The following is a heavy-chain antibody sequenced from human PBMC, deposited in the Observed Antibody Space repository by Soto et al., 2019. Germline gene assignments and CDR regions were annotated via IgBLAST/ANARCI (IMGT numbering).Heavy chain of an antibody. CDR2: ISYDGSNK. V-gene: IGHV3-30-3*01. Sequence: QVQLVESGGGVVQPGRSLRLSCAASGFTFSSYAMHWVRQAPGKGLEWVAVISYDGSNKYYADSVKGRFTISRDNSKNTLYLQMNSLRAEDTAVYYCARQGELLSSHGMDVWGQGTTVTVSS. CDR3: ARQGELLSSHGMDV. CDR1: GFTFSSYA. D-gene: IGHD1-26*01. J-gene: IGHJ6*02.